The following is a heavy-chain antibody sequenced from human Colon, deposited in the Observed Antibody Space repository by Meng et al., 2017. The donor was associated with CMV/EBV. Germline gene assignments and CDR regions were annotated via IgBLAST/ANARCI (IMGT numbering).Heavy chain of an antibody. CDR1: GFIFSVFE. Sequence: GESLKISCAASGFIFSVFEMNWVRQAPGKGLEWVSSISGSGATIHYADSVKGRFTISRDNAKNSLYLQMNSLRAEDSAVYYCALIVEATSTSYPTWFDPWGQGTLVTVSS. V-gene: IGHV3-48*03. CDR2: ISGSGATI. D-gene: IGHD2/OR15-2a*01. CDR3: ALIVEATSTSYPTWFDP. J-gene: IGHJ5*02.